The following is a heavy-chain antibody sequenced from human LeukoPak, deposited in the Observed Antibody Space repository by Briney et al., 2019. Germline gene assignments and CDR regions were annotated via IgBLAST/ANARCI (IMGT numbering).Heavy chain of an antibody. CDR3: ASLPTYCGGDCTDY. CDR2: IWGGGDST. D-gene: IGHD2-21*01. V-gene: IGHV3-23*01. Sequence: GGSLRLSCAASGLTFRSYAMTWVRQAPGKGLEWVSGIWGGGDSTYYADSVKGRFTISRDNAKNSLYLQMNSLRAEDTAVYYCASLPTYCGGDCTDYWGQGTLVTVSS. J-gene: IGHJ4*02. CDR1: GLTFRSYA.